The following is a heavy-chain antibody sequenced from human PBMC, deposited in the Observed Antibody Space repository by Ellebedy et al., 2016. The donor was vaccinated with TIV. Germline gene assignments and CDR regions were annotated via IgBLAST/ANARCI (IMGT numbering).Heavy chain of an antibody. CDR2: INGDGSNI. J-gene: IGHJ4*02. Sequence: PGGSLRLSCAASGFTFSSSWVHWVRQVPGKGLVWVARINGDGSNIGYADSVKGRFTISRDNAKSTLYLQMNSLRAEDTAVYYCARDPYNWNGQFDYWGQGTLVTVSS. V-gene: IGHV3-74*01. CDR3: ARDPYNWNGQFDY. D-gene: IGHD1-20*01. CDR1: GFTFSSSW.